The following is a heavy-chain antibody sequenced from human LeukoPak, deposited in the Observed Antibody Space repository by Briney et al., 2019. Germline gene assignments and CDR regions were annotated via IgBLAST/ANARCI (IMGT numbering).Heavy chain of an antibody. CDR1: GGSFSVYY. CDR3: ARGTVPAAIRKVSYGMDV. D-gene: IGHD2-2*02. V-gene: IGHV4-34*01. Sequence: SETLSLTCAVYGGSFSVYYWSWIRQPPGKGLEWIGEINHSGSTNYNPSLKSRVTISVDTSKNQFSLKLSSVTAADTAVYYCARGTVPAAIRKVSYGMDVWGQGTTVTVSS. CDR2: INHSGST. J-gene: IGHJ6*02.